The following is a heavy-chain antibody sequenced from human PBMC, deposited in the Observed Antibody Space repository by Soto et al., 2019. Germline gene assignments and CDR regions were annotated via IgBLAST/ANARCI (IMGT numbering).Heavy chain of an antibody. CDR3: ARGIYAHTQIDDY. J-gene: IGHJ4*02. D-gene: IGHD3-16*01. V-gene: IGHV4-59*12. CDR1: GRFISNYD. Sequence: PSGGLSVMWSLEGRFISNYDWGWVRQTPGKGRERIGYIYYSGSTNYNPSLKSRVTISVDTSKNQFSLKLSSVTAADSAVDYGARGIYAHTQIDDYRVQSTLVTGS. CDR2: IYYSGST.